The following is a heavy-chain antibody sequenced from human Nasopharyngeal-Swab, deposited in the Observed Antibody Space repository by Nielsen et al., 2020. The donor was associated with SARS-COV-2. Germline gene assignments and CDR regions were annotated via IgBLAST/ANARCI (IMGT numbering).Heavy chain of an antibody. J-gene: IGHJ4*02. CDR1: GFTFSSYG. Sequence: GGSLRLSCSASGFTFSSYGMHWVRQAPGKGLEWVAFIRYDGSNRYYTDPVKGRFTISRDNSKNTLYLQMNSLRGQDTAVYYCARRDSGIDYWGQGILVTVSS. CDR2: IRYDGSNR. D-gene: IGHD2-15*01. CDR3: ARRDSGIDY. V-gene: IGHV3-30*02.